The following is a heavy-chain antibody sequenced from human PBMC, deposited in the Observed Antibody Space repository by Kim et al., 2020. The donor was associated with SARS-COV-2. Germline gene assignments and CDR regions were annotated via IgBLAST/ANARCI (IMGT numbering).Heavy chain of an antibody. D-gene: IGHD6-19*01. J-gene: IGHJ3*02. CDR3: AKDSIAVAGPFDAFDI. Sequence: GGSLRLSCAASGFTFSSYAMSWVRQAPGKGLEWVSAISGSGGSTYYADSVKGRFTISRDNSKNTLYLQMNSLRAEDTAVYYCAKDSIAVAGPFDAFDIWGQGTMVTVSS. V-gene: IGHV3-23*01. CDR2: ISGSGGST. CDR1: GFTFSSYA.